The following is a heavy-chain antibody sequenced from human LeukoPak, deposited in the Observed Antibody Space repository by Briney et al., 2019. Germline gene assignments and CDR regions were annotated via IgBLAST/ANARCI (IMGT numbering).Heavy chain of an antibody. CDR2: IYTSGST. J-gene: IGHJ6*03. Sequence: SQTLSLTCTVSGGSISSGSYYWSWIRQPAGKGLEWIGRIYTSGSTNYNPSLKSRVTISVDTSKNQFSLKLSSVTAADTAVYYCARGAVVVVPAARDYYYYMDVWGKGTTVTVSS. D-gene: IGHD2-2*01. CDR1: GGSISSGSYY. V-gene: IGHV4-61*02. CDR3: ARGAVVVVPAARDYYYYMDV.